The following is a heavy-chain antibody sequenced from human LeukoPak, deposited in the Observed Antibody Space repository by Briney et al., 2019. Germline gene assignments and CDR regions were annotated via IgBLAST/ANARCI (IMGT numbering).Heavy chain of an antibody. CDR2: IYHSGST. V-gene: IGHV4-30-2*01. D-gene: IGHD1-7*01. CDR1: GGSISSGGYY. J-gene: IGHJ4*02. CDR3: ARTGPQLGLY. Sequence: SQTLSLTCTVSGGSISSGGYYWSWIRQPPGKGLEWIGYIYHSGSTYYNPSLKSRVTISVDRSKNQFSLKLSSVTAADTAVYYCARTGPQLGLYWGQGTLVTVSS.